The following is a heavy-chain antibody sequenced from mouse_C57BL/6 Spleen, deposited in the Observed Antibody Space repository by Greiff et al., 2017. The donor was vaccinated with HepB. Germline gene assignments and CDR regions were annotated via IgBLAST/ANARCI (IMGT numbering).Heavy chain of an antibody. V-gene: IGHV1-15*01. CDR1: GYTFTDYE. CDR3: TRAPYDYDVPWFAY. D-gene: IGHD2-4*01. Sequence: VQLQESGAELVRPGASVTLSCKASGYTFTDYEMHWVKQTPVHGLEWIGAIDPETGGTAYNQKFKGKAILTADKSSSTAYMELRSLTSEDSAVYYCTRAPYDYDVPWFAYWGQGTLVTVSA. J-gene: IGHJ3*01. CDR2: IDPETGGT.